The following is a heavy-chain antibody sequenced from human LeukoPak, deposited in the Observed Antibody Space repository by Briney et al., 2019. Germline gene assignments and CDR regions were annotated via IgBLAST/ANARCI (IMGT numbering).Heavy chain of an antibody. D-gene: IGHD3-22*01. Sequence: GGSLRLSCAASGFTFSIYAMSWVRQAPGKGLEWVSAISGSGGIAYYADSVKGRFTISRDNSKNTLYLQMNSLRAEDTAVYYCAKKGYYDGSGHYMYYFDHWGQGTLVTVSS. V-gene: IGHV3-23*01. CDR1: GFTFSIYA. J-gene: IGHJ4*02. CDR2: ISGSGGIA. CDR3: AKKGYYDGSGHYMYYFDH.